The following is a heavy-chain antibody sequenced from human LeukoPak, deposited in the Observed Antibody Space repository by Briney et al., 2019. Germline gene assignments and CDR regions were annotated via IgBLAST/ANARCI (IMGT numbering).Heavy chain of an antibody. CDR2: ISYDGTKT. CDR1: GFTFSSYA. J-gene: IGHJ4*02. D-gene: IGHD5-24*01. Sequence: PGGSLRLSSAVSGFTFSSYAMHWVRQAPGKGLDGVAIISYDGTKTHHADSVKGRFTISRDNSKNTLYLQMNSLRPEDTALYYCEIDRQRCIPQLIEYCGLGTLVTVSS. V-gene: IGHV3-30-3*01. CDR3: EIDRQRCIPQLIEY.